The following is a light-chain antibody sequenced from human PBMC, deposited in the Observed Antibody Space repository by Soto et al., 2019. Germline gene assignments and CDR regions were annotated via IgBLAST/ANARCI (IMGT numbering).Light chain of an antibody. CDR1: QSISSY. CDR3: QQSYSTPRT. V-gene: IGKV1-39*01. Sequence: DIQMTQSPSSLSACVGDRVTITFRASQSISSYLNWYQQKPGKAPKLLIYAASSLQSGVPSRFSGSGSGTDFTLTISSLQPEDFATYYCQQSYSTPRTFGQGTKVDIK. J-gene: IGKJ1*01. CDR2: AAS.